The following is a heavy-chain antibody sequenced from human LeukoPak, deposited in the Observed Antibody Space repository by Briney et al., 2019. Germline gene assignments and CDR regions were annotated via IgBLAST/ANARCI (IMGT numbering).Heavy chain of an antibody. J-gene: IGHJ4*02. CDR1: GYTFTGSY. CDR3: ARGLENFDC. V-gene: IGHV1-2*06. D-gene: IGHD4-11*01. CDR2: INPNSGGT. Sequence: ASVKVSCKASGYTFTGSYMHWVRQAPGQGLEWVGRINPNSGGTSFAQKFQGSVTMTRDTSISTVYMKLSRLRSDDTAVYYCARGLENFDCWGQGTLVTVSS.